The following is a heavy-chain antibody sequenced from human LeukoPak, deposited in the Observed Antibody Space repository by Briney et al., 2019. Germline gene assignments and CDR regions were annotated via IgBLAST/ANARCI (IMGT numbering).Heavy chain of an antibody. V-gene: IGHV4-59*01. Sequence: SETLSLTCTVSGGSISSYYWSWIRQPPGKGLEWIGYIYYSGSTNYNPSLKSRVTISVDTSKNQFSLKLSSVTAADTAVYYCAGDHTPNNGMDVWGQGTTVTVSS. CDR1: GGSISSYY. CDR3: AGDHTPNNGMDV. J-gene: IGHJ6*02. CDR2: IYYSGST.